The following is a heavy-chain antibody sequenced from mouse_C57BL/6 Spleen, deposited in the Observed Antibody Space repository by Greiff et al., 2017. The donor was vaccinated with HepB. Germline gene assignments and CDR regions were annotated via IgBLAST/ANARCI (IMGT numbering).Heavy chain of an antibody. V-gene: IGHV1-81*01. Sequence: VQVVESGAELARPGASVKLSCKASGYTFTSYGISWVKQSTGQGLEWIGEIYPRSGNPYYNEKFKGKATLTADKSSSTAYMELRSLTSEDSAVYVCARGFIAGAMDYWGQGTSGTVSS. CDR1: GYTFTSYG. D-gene: IGHD1-1*01. CDR3: ARGFIAGAMDY. J-gene: IGHJ4*01. CDR2: IYPRSGNP.